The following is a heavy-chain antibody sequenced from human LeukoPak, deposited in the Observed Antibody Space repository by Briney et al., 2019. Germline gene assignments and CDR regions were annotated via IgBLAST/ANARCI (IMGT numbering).Heavy chain of an antibody. V-gene: IGHV1-69*04. CDR3: ARASELGEWFGDLLYI. CDR1: GGTFSSYA. Sequence: SVKVSCKASGGTFSSYAISWVRQAPGQGLEWLGRIIPFLDTTNYAHKFQGRVKITADKSTSTAYLELRSLRSEDTAIYYCARASELGEWFGDLLYIWGQGTTVTVSS. D-gene: IGHD3-10*01. CDR2: IIPFLDTT. J-gene: IGHJ6*02.